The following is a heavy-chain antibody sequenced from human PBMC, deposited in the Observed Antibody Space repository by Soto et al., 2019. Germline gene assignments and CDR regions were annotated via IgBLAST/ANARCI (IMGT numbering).Heavy chain of an antibody. J-gene: IGHJ6*03. V-gene: IGHV5-51*01. D-gene: IGHD3-10*01. CDR1: GYSFTSYW. CDR2: IYPGDSDT. Sequence: GESLKISCKGSGYSFTSYWIGWVRQMPGKGLEWMGIIYPGDSDTRYSPSFQGQVTISADKSISTAYLQWSSLKASDTAMYYCARGSGELLPRGPYYYYYMDVWGKGTTVTVSS. CDR3: ARGSGELLPRGPYYYYYMDV.